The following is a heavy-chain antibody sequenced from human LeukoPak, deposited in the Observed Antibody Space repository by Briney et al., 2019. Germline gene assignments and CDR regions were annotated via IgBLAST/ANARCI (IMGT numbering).Heavy chain of an antibody. Sequence: GGSLRLSCAASGFTFSSYAIHWVRQAPSKGLEWVAVISYDGSNKYHADSVKGRFTISRDNSKNTVYLQMNSLRGEDTAVYYCARGALDYFLDYWGQGTLVTVSS. D-gene: IGHD3-16*01. J-gene: IGHJ4*02. V-gene: IGHV3-30-3*01. CDR1: GFTFSSYA. CDR2: ISYDGSNK. CDR3: ARGALDYFLDY.